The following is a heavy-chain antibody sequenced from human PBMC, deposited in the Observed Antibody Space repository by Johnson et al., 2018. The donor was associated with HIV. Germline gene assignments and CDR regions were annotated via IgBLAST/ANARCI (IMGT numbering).Heavy chain of an antibody. CDR3: ARETVTSGAFDI. D-gene: IGHD4-11*01. CDR1: GFTFSSFW. J-gene: IGHJ3*02. V-gene: IGHV3-7*01. Sequence: VQLVESGGGLVQPGGSLRLSCAASGFTFSSFWMTWVRRAPGKGLEWVANINVDGSQTFYLDSVQGRFTISRENAKNSLYLQMNSLRAGDTAVYYCARETVTSGAFDIWGQWTMVTVSS. CDR2: INVDGSQT.